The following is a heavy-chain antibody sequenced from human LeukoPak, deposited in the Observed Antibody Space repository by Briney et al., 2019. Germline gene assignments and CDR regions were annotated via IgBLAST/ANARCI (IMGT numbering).Heavy chain of an antibody. CDR1: GFTFSDYY. J-gene: IGHJ6*03. CDR3: ASAAPMTHSHSSSSGVRYYYYYYMDV. Sequence: KPGGSLRLSCAVSGFTFSDYYMSWIRQAPGKGLEWVSYISSSGTTIDYADSVKGRFTISRDNAKNSLYLQMNSLRAEDTAVYYCASAAPMTHSHSSSSGVRYYYYYYMDVWGKGTTVTVSS. D-gene: IGHD6-6*01. V-gene: IGHV3-11*01. CDR2: ISSSGTTI.